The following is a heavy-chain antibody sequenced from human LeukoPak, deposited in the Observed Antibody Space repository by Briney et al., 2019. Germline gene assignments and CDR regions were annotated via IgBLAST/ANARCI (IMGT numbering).Heavy chain of an antibody. J-gene: IGHJ3*02. CDR1: GFTVSSSY. D-gene: IGHD2-8*01. V-gene: IGHV3-53*01. CDR2: IYAGGSS. Sequence: QPGGSLRLSCAASGFTVSSSYMSWVRQAPGKGLEWVSVIYAGGSSYYADSVKGRFTISRDNSKNTLYLHMNSLRADDTALYYCARDPNINAFDIWGQGTTVTVSS. CDR3: ARDPNINAFDI.